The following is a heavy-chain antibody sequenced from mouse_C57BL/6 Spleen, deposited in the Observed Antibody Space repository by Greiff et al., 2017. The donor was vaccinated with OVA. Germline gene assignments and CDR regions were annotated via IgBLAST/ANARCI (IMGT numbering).Heavy chain of an antibody. CDR1: GYAFSSSW. J-gene: IGHJ4*01. Sequence: VQLQQSGPELVKPGASVKISCKASGYAFSSSWMNWVKQRPGKGLEWIGRIYPGDGDTNYNGKFKGKATLTAGKSSSTAYMQLSSLTSEDSAVYFCARGGGSSQHYYAMDYWGQGTSVTVSS. D-gene: IGHD1-1*01. V-gene: IGHV1-82*01. CDR3: ARGGGSSQHYYAMDY. CDR2: IYPGDGDT.